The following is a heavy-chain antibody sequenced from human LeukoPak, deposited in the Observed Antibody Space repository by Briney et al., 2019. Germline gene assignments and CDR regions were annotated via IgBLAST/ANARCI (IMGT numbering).Heavy chain of an antibody. J-gene: IGHJ4*02. Sequence: GASVKVSCKASGGTFSSYAISWVRQAPGQGLEWMGGIIPIFGTANYAQKFQGRVTITTDESTSTAYMELSSLRSEDTAVYYCARAFWSGYYHGEGYFDYWGQGTLVTVSS. V-gene: IGHV1-69*05. D-gene: IGHD3-3*01. CDR2: IIPIFGTA. CDR1: GGTFSSYA. CDR3: ARAFWSGYYHGEGYFDY.